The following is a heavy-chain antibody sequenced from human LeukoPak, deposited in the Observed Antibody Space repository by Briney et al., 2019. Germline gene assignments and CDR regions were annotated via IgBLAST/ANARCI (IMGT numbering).Heavy chain of an antibody. D-gene: IGHD4-17*01. V-gene: IGHV4-39*01. J-gene: IGHJ4*02. Sequence: SETLSLTCFASNGSITSKSYYWAWIRQSPGKGLEWIGTTSSGGSAYYKTSLKSRVTISVDTSKTQLSLRLTSVTAADTAVYYCARQGGGDFVDSWGQGTLVSVS. CDR3: ARQGGGDFVDS. CDR1: NGSITSKSYY. CDR2: TSSGGSA.